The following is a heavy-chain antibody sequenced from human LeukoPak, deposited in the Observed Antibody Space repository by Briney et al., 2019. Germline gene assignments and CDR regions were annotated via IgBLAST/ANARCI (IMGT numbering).Heavy chain of an antibody. Sequence: GGSLRLSCAASGFIFDDYGMSWVRQAPGKGLEWVSGISWNGGSIGYGDSVEGRFTISRDNAKNSLYLQMNGLRGEDTALYYCARDLKRLAAVQPPEFDYRGQGTLVTVSS. D-gene: IGHD6-13*01. J-gene: IGHJ4*02. CDR1: GFIFDDYG. CDR2: ISWNGGSI. V-gene: IGHV3-20*04. CDR3: ARDLKRLAAVQPPEFDY.